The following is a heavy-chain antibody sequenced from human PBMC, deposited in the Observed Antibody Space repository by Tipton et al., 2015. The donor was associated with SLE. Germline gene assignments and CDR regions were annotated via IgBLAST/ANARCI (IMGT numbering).Heavy chain of an antibody. J-gene: IGHJ3*02. V-gene: IGHV3-66*01. CDR1: GFTVITNY. D-gene: IGHD2-15*01. Sequence: SLRLSCAASGFTVITNYMSWVRQAPGKGLEWISVIFSGGTTYYADSVKGRFTISRDNAKNSLYLQMNSLRAEDTAVYYCAREYCSGGRCYDAFEKWGQGTVVTVSS. CDR2: IFSGGTT. CDR3: AREYCSGGRCYDAFEK.